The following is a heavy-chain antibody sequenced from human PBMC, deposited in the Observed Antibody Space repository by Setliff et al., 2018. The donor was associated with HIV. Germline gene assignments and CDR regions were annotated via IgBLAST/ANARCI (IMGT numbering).Heavy chain of an antibody. J-gene: IGHJ6*02. V-gene: IGHV1-24*01. D-gene: IGHD3-10*01. CDR3: ATDPGSLIWFGGSKVNV. CDR2: FDPEDGVT. CDR1: GYTGAEFS. Sequence: ASVKVSCKVYGYTGAEFSMHWVRQAPGKGLEWVAGFDPEDGVTFYAQNFQGRVTMTEDTSTDTAYMELSSLRSEDTAVYYCATDPGSLIWFGGSKVNVWGQGTTVTVSS.